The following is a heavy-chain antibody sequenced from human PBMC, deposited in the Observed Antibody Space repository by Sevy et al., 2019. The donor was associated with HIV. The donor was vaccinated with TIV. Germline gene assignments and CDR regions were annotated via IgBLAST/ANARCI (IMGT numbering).Heavy chain of an antibody. D-gene: IGHD3-22*01. V-gene: IGHV3-23*01. Sequence: GGSLRLSCAASGFTFSSYAMSWVRQAPGKGLEWVSAISGSGGSTYYTDSVKGRFTISRDNSKNTLYLQMNSLRAEDTAVYYCANGGAYDSSGYYKDYWGQGTLVTVSS. J-gene: IGHJ4*02. CDR2: ISGSGGST. CDR3: ANGGAYDSSGYYKDY. CDR1: GFTFSSYA.